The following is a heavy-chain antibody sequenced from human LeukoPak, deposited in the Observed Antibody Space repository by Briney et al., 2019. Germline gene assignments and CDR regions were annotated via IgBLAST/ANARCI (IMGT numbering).Heavy chain of an antibody. Sequence: PGGSLRLSCAASGFTFSSYSMNWVRQAPGKGLEWVSSISSSSSYIYYADSVKGRFTISRDNAKNSLYLQMNSLRAEDTAVYYCARDLASVTMVRGVLDYWGQGTLVTISS. CDR2: ISSSSSYI. V-gene: IGHV3-21*01. CDR1: GFTFSSYS. D-gene: IGHD3-10*01. J-gene: IGHJ4*02. CDR3: ARDLASVTMVRGVLDY.